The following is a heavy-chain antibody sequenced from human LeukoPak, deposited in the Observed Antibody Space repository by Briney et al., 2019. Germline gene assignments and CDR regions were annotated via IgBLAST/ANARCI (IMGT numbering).Heavy chain of an antibody. CDR2: INPNSGGT. Sequence: ASVKVSCKASGDTFTGYYMHWVRQAPGQGLEWMGWINPNSGGTNYAQKFQGRVTMTRDTSISTAYMELSRLRSDDTAVYYCARVRYHYHDSSGYYYGAFAYWSQGTLVTASS. CDR1: GDTFTGYY. J-gene: IGHJ4*02. V-gene: IGHV1-2*02. D-gene: IGHD3-22*01. CDR3: ARVRYHYHDSSGYYYGAFAY.